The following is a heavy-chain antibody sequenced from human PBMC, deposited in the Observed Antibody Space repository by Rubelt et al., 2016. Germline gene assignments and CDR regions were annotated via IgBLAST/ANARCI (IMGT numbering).Heavy chain of an antibody. Sequence: QPQLQESGPGLVKPSETLSLTCTVSGDSISSSSYYWGWIRQPPEKGLEWIGEINHSGSTNYNPSLKSRVTISVDTSKNQFARRLRSVTAADTAVYYCARTDDILTSGVWCQGTTVTVSS. CDR3: ARTDDILTSGV. CDR1: GDSISSSSYY. V-gene: IGHV4-39*07. D-gene: IGHD3-9*01. CDR2: INHSGST. J-gene: IGHJ6*02.